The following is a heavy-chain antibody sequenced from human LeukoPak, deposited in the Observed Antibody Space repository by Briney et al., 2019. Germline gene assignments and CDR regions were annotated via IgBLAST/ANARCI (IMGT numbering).Heavy chain of an antibody. V-gene: IGHV4-34*01. J-gene: IGHJ4*02. Sequence: SETLSLTCAVYGGSFSSCYWSWIRQPPGEGLEWIGEINHSGNTYYNPTLKSRVTISVDTSKNQFSLKLNSVTAADTAVYYCASKYNFGENWGQGTLVTVSS. D-gene: IGHD1-1*01. CDR1: GGSFSSCY. CDR3: ASKYNFGEN. CDR2: INHSGNT.